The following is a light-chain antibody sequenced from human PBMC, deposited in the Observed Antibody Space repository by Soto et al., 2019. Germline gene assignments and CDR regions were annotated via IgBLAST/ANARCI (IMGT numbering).Light chain of an antibody. CDR2: EVS. CDR1: SSDVGGYNY. Sequence: SVLTQPASVSGSPGQSITISCTGTSSDVGGYNYVSWFQQHPGKVPRLIIFEVSNRPSGVSNRFSGSKSGNTASLTISGLQAEDEADYYCTSYTGSSTLVFGGGTKSPS. V-gene: IGLV2-14*01. J-gene: IGLJ2*01. CDR3: TSYTGSSTLV.